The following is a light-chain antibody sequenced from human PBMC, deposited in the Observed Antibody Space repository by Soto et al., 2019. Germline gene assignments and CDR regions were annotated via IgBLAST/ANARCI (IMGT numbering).Light chain of an antibody. CDR3: AQGLATPFT. CDR2: LGS. CDR1: QNVLHSNGYNY. Sequence: DIVLTQSPLSLPVTPGEPASISCRSSQNVLHSNGYNYLNWYLQKPGQSPQLLIYLGSNRASGVPDRFSGSGSGTDFTLTINRVEAEDVGLYFCAQGLATPFTFGGGTKVDIK. V-gene: IGKV2-28*01. J-gene: IGKJ4*01.